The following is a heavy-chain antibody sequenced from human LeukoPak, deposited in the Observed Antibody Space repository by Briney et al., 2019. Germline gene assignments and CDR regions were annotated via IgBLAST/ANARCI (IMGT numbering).Heavy chain of an antibody. V-gene: IGHV4-34*01. J-gene: IGHJ5*02. CDR2: INHSGST. CDR1: GGSFSGYY. D-gene: IGHD4-11*01. CDR3: ARETTVSTRFDP. Sequence: SWTLSLTCAVYGGSFSGYYWSWIRQPPGKGLEWIGEINHSGSTNYNPSLKSRVTISVDTSKNQFSLKLSSVTAADTAVYYCARETTVSTRFDPWGQGTLVTVSS.